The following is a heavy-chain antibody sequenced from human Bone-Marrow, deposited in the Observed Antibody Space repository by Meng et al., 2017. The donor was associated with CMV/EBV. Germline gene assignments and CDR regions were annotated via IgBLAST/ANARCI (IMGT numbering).Heavy chain of an antibody. Sequence: GGSLRLSCAASGFTFSSYEMNWVRQAPGKGLEWVASINEDGSEKYYVDSVKDRFTISRDNANNSLYLQMNSLRADDTAVYHCATRSASDYWGQGMLVTVSS. D-gene: IGHD2-2*01. J-gene: IGHJ4*02. CDR2: INEDGSEK. CDR3: ATRSASDY. V-gene: IGHV3-7*01. CDR1: GFTFSSYE.